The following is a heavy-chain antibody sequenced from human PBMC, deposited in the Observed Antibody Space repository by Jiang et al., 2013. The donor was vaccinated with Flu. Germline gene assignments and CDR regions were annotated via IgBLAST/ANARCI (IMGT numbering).Heavy chain of an antibody. V-gene: IGHV4-39*01. CDR2: MYYNESP. D-gene: IGHD5-18*01. CDR3: ATSRYSYVDAFDV. CDR1: GGSISSSSFY. Sequence: GPGLVKPSETLSLTCTVSGGSISSSSFYWGWIRQPPGKGLEWIGSMYYNESPYYNPSLKSRVTMSVDTSKSQFSLRLTSVTAADTAVFYCATSRYSYVDAFDVWGQGTVVTVSS. J-gene: IGHJ3*01.